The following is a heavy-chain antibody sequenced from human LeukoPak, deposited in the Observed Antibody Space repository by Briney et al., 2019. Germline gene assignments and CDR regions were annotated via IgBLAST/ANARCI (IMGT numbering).Heavy chain of an antibody. V-gene: IGHV4-39*01. CDR3: ARQGAPLIVVVIEWFDP. J-gene: IGHJ5*02. Sequence: SEPLSLTCTVSDGPISSSSYYWGWIRQPPGKGLEWIGSIYYSGSTYYNPSLTSRVTISVDTTKNQFSLKLSSVTAADTAVYYCARQGAPLIVVVIEWFDPWGQGTLVTVSS. CDR2: IYYSGST. D-gene: IGHD3-22*01. CDR1: DGPISSSSYY.